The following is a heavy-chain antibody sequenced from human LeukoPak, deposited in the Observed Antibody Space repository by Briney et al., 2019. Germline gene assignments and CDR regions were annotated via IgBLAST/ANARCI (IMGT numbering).Heavy chain of an antibody. CDR1: GFTFSSYA. D-gene: IGHD3-3*01. CDR2: IKQDGSEK. J-gene: IGHJ3*02. V-gene: IGHV3-7*01. CDR3: ARHYYDFWSGYPTDAFDI. Sequence: PGRSLRLSCAASGFTFSSYAMHWVRQAPGKGLEWVANIKQDGSEKYYVDSVKGRFTISRDNAKNSLYLQMNSLRAEDTAVYYCARHYYDFWSGYPTDAFDIWGQGTMVTVSS.